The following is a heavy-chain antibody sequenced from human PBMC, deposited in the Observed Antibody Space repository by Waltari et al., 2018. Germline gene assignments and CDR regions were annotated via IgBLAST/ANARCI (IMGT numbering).Heavy chain of an antibody. V-gene: IGHV3-33*01. CDR3: ARDRPAFRYSSSYYFDY. D-gene: IGHD6-6*01. J-gene: IGHJ4*02. Sequence: QVQLVESGGGVVQPGSSLRLSCPASGFTFISYGMHLVRQAPGKGLEWVAVIGYDGSNKYYADSVKGRFTISRDNSKNTLYLQMNSLRAEDTAVYYCARDRPAFRYSSSYYFDYWGQGTLVTVSS. CDR2: IGYDGSNK. CDR1: GFTFISYG.